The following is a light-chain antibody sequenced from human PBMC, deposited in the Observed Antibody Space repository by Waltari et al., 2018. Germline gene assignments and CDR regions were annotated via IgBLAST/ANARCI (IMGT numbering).Light chain of an antibody. J-gene: IGKJ5*01. Sequence: EIVLTQSPGTLSLSPGERATLSCRASQSVSSSYLAWYQQKPGQAPRLLIYGASSRATGIPDRFSGSGCGTDFTLTISRLEPEDFSVYYCQQYGSSPLITFGQVTRLEIK. V-gene: IGKV3-20*01. CDR1: QSVSSSY. CDR3: QQYGSSPLIT. CDR2: GAS.